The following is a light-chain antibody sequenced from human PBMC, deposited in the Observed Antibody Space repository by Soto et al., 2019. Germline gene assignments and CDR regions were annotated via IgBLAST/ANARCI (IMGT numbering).Light chain of an antibody. J-gene: IGKJ1*01. Sequence: ETVMTQSPVTLSVSPGDTATLSCRASQRVSSHLAWYQQKPGQAPRLLIYAASTRATGIPVRFSGSGSETELTLTIRSLQSEDFALYYCHQYNNWLWTFGQGTKVDIK. CDR3: HQYNNWLWT. V-gene: IGKV3-15*01. CDR1: QRVSSH. CDR2: AAS.